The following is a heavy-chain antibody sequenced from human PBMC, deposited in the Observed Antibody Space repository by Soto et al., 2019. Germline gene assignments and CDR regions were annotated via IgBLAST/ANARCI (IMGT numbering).Heavy chain of an antibody. CDR3: ATRGYCSSTSYIDPEYDAYYYHGMDV. D-gene: IGHD2-2*01. CDR1: GFTFISYA. J-gene: IGHJ6*02. Sequence: GGSLRLSCAASGFTFISYAMSWVRQAPGKGLEWVSAISGSGGSTYYADSVKGRFTISRDNSKNTLYLQMSSLRAEDTAVYYCATRGYCSSTSYIDPEYDAYYYHGMDVWGQGTTVTVSS. CDR2: ISGSGGST. V-gene: IGHV3-23*01.